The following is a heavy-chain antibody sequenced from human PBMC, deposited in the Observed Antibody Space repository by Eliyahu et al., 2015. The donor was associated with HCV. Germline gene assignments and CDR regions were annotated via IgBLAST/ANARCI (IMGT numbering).Heavy chain of an antibody. D-gene: IGHD1-26*01. CDR1: GFPFSSYR. V-gene: IGHV3-21*01. CDR2: ISSSSSYI. Sequence: EVQLVESGGGLVKPGGSLRLSCAASGFPFSSYRMNWVRQAPGKGLEWVSSISSSSSYIYYADSVKGRFTISRDNAKNSLYLQMNSLRAEDTAVYYCAREKVGAINLFVVSVGGYIDLWGRGTLVTVSS. CDR3: AREKVGAINLFVVSVGGYIDL. J-gene: IGHJ2*01.